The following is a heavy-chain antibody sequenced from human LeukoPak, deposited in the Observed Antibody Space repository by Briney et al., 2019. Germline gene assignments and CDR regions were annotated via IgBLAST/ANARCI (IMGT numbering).Heavy chain of an antibody. Sequence: ASVKVSCKASGGTFSSYAISWVRQAPGQGLEWMGGIIPIFGTANYAQKFQGRVTITTDESTSTAYMELSSLGSEDTAVYYCASHPTRYCSSTSCSDDYWGQGTLVTVSS. D-gene: IGHD2-2*01. CDR2: IIPIFGTA. V-gene: IGHV1-69*05. CDR3: ASHPTRYCSSTSCSDDY. J-gene: IGHJ4*02. CDR1: GGTFSSYA.